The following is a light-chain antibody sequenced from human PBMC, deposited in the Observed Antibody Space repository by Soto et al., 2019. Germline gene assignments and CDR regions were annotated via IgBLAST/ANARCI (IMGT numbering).Light chain of an antibody. CDR2: DVS. V-gene: IGLV2-14*01. CDR1: SSDVGGYNY. CDR3: SSYTSSSTVV. Sequence: QSVLTQPASVSGSPGQSITISCTGTSSDVGGYNYVCWYQQHPGKAPKLIIYDVSNRPSGVSNRFSGSKSGNTASLSISGLQEEDEADYYCSSYTSSSTVVFGGGTQLTVL. J-gene: IGLJ2*01.